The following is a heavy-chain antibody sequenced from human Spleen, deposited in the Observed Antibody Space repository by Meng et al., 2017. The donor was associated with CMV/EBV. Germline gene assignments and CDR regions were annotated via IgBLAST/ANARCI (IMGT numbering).Heavy chain of an antibody. J-gene: IGHJ4*02. CDR1: GGTFSSYA. Sequence: CKAHGGTFSSYAISWVRQAPGQGLEWMGGIIPISDSPRYAQKFQGRVTMTSDSSTSTAYMELSSLRSDDTAVYYCAGSSSWDKGYFDFWGQGTLVTVSS. V-gene: IGHV1-69*01. CDR3: AGSSSWDKGYFDF. CDR2: IIPISDSP. D-gene: IGHD6-13*01.